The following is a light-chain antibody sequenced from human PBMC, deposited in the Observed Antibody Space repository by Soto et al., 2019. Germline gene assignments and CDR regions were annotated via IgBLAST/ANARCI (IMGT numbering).Light chain of an antibody. Sequence: QSVLTQPASVSGSPGQSITISCTGTSSDVGGYNYVSWYQQHPDKAPKLMIYEVSNRPSGVSNRFSGSKSGNTASLTISGLQAEDEADYYCSSYTSSSNYVFGTGTQLTVL. CDR3: SSYTSSSNYV. CDR1: SSDVGGYNY. V-gene: IGLV2-14*01. J-gene: IGLJ1*01. CDR2: EVS.